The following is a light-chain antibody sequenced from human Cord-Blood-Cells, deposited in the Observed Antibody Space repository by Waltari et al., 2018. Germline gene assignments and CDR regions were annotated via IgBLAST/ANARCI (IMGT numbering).Light chain of an antibody. Sequence: IVLTHSPATLSVSPGERATLSSRASQSVSSNLAWYQQKPGQAPRLLIYGASTRATGIPARFSGSGSGTEFTLTISSLQSEDFAVYYCQQYNNWPFTFGPGTKVDIK. CDR3: QQYNNWPFT. V-gene: IGKV3-15*01. CDR2: GAS. J-gene: IGKJ3*01. CDR1: QSVSSN.